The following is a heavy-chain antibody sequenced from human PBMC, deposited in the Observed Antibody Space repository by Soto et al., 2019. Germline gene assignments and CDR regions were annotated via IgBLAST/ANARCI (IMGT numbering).Heavy chain of an antibody. J-gene: IGHJ4*02. CDR2: IYYSGST. D-gene: IGHD5-12*01. V-gene: IGHV4-59*08. CDR3: PRPPPVVDIGSSTYLDFYAF. Sequence: SQNLSLTCTVSAGSISSYYWSWSRQPPGKGLEWIGYIYYSGSTNYNPSLKSRVTISVDTSKNHFSLKLSFVTAADTAVHYCPRPPPVVDIGSSTYLDFYAFWGQRSLAIVSS. CDR1: AGSISSYY.